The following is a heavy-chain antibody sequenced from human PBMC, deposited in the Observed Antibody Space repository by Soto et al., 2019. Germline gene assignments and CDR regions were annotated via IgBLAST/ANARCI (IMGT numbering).Heavy chain of an antibody. D-gene: IGHD5-18*01. V-gene: IGHV3-21*01. CDR2: IIGSSGYI. CDR1: GFMFSSYS. CDR3: ARDRGGIQLWPEYFDY. J-gene: IGHJ4*02. Sequence: SGGSLRLSCAASGFMFSSYSMNWVRQAPGKGLEWVSSIIGSSGYIYYADSVRGRFTISRDSAKNSLYLQMNSLRAEDTAVYFCARDRGGIQLWPEYFDYWGQGTLVTVSS.